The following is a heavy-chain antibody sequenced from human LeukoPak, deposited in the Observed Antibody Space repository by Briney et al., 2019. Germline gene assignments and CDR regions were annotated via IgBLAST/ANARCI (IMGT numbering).Heavy chain of an antibody. V-gene: IGHV1-2*02. CDR3: ARERYSSSWRLGFDY. Sequence: ASVKVSCKASGYTFTDYYIHWVRQAPGQGLEWMGRINPNSGNTNFAQKFQGRVTMTRDTAISTSYMELSRLRSDDTAVYYCARERYSSSWRLGFDYWGQGTLVTVSS. J-gene: IGHJ4*02. CDR2: INPNSGNT. CDR1: GYTFTDYY. D-gene: IGHD6-13*01.